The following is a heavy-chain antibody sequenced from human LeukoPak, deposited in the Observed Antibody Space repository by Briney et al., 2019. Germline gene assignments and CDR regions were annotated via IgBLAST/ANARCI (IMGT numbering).Heavy chain of an antibody. CDR2: IYPGDSDP. Sequence: KTGESLKISCKGSGYSFTSYWIGWVRQMPGKGLEWMGIIYPGDSDPRYRPSFQGQVNISADKSISTAYLQWNSLKASDTAMYYCARVHDSSGYYWYFDLWGRGTLVTVSS. V-gene: IGHV5-51*01. CDR1: GYSFTSYW. J-gene: IGHJ2*01. CDR3: ARVHDSSGYYWYFDL. D-gene: IGHD3-22*01.